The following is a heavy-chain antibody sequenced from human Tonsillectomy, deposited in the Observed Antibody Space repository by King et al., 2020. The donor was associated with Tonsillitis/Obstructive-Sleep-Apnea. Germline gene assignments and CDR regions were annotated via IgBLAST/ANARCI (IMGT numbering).Heavy chain of an antibody. CDR3: ARIPALLWFGELFAFDI. D-gene: IGHD3-10*01. CDR1: GGSISSSSYY. V-gene: IGHV4-39*01. CDR2: IYYSGST. J-gene: IGHJ3*02. Sequence: QLQESGPGLVKPSETLSLTCTVSGGSISSSSYYWGWIRQPPGKGLEWIGSIYYSGSTYYNPSLKSRVTISVDTSKNQFSLKLSSVTAADTAVYYCARIPALLWFGELFAFDIWGQGTMVTVSS.